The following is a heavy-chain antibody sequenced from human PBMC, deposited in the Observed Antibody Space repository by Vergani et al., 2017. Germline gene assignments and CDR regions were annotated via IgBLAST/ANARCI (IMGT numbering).Heavy chain of an antibody. CDR1: GYTFTSYG. J-gene: IGHJ3*02. V-gene: IGHV1-69*13. Sequence: QVQLVQSGAEVKKPGASVKVSCKASGYTFTSYGISWVRQAPGQGLEWMGRIIPIFGTANYAQKFQGRVTITADESTSTAYMELSSLRSEDTAVYYCASPFGLGGSMAFDIWGQGTMVTVSS. CDR2: IIPIFGTA. D-gene: IGHD3-16*01. CDR3: ASPFGLGGSMAFDI.